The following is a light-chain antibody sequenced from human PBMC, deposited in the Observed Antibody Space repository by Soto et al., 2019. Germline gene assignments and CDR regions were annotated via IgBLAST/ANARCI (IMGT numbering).Light chain of an antibody. CDR2: SNN. CDR3: ATWDDSLNIYV. V-gene: IGLV1-44*01. J-gene: IGLJ1*01. Sequence: QSVLTQTPSASGTPGQRVTISCSGSSSSVGSNAVNWYQQLPGTAPKVLIYSNNQRPAGVPDRFSGSKSGTSASLAISGLQCEDEADYYCATWDDSLNIYVFGTGIKLTVL. CDR1: SSSVGSNA.